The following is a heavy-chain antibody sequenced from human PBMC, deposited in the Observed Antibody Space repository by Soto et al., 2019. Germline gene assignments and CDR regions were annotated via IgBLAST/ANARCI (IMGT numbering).Heavy chain of an antibody. J-gene: IGHJ4*02. CDR1: GFTFSSYA. Sequence: EVQLLESGGGLVQPGGSLRLSCAASGFTFSSYAMNWVRQAPGKGLEWVSVITGSGDSTYYADSVKGRFTISRDNSTNTLYAQMDSLRAEDTAVYSGAKAISGYNAPLDHWGQGTRVTVSS. CDR3: AKAISGYNAPLDH. V-gene: IGHV3-23*01. CDR2: ITGSGDST. D-gene: IGHD1-20*01.